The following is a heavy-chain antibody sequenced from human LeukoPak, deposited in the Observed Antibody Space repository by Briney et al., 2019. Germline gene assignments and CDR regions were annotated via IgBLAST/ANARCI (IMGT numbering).Heavy chain of an antibody. V-gene: IGHV4-39*01. Sequence: SETLSLTCTVSGGSISSSSYYWGWIRQPPGKGLEWIGSIYYSGSTYYNPSLKSRVTISVDTSKNQFSPKLSSVTAADTAVYYCASSGDTAMVTGNWFDPWGQGTLATVSS. J-gene: IGHJ5*02. CDR3: ASSGDTAMVTGNWFDP. D-gene: IGHD5-18*01. CDR2: IYYSGST. CDR1: GGSISSSSYY.